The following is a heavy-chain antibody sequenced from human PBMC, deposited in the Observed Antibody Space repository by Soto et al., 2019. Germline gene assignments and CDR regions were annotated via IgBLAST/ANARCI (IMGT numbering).Heavy chain of an antibody. CDR2: VSGSGGST. CDR1: GFTFSSST. V-gene: IGHV3-23*01. J-gene: IGHJ4*02. CDR3: AKGGSFDY. Sequence: GESLKISCAASGFTFSSSTMSWVRQAPGKGLEWVSAVSGSGGSTYFADSVKGRFTISRDNSKNTLYLQMNSLRAEDTAVYYCAKGGSFDYWGQGTLVTVSS.